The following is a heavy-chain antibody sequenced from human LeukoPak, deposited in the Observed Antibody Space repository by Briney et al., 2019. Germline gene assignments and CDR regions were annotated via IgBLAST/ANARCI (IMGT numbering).Heavy chain of an antibody. CDR2: ISPSGGDT. Sequence: GGSLRLSCAASGFTFSSYAMTWVRQAPGEGLEWVSAISPSGGDTYYADSVQGRFSISRDDSKNTLYLQMNSLRAEDTAIYYFAKRGGVEAYYDFWSGYYGHYYMDVWGKGTTVTVSS. CDR3: AKRGGVEAYYDFWSGYYGHYYMDV. V-gene: IGHV3-23*01. D-gene: IGHD3-3*01. CDR1: GFTFSSYA. J-gene: IGHJ6*03.